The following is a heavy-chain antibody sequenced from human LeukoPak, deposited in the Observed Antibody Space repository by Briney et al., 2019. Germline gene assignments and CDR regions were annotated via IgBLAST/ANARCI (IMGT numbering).Heavy chain of an antibody. V-gene: IGHV3-74*01. CDR1: GFTFSSYW. CDR3: ARDKYYSRWQLVPNYYYYGMDV. CDR2: INSDGSST. Sequence: RTGGSLRLSCAASGFTFSSYWMHWVRQAPGKGLVWVSRINSDGSSTSYADSVKGRFTISRDNAKNTLYLQMNSLRAEDTAVYYCARDKYYSRWQLVPNYYYYGMDVWGQGTTVTVSS. J-gene: IGHJ6*02. D-gene: IGHD6-6*01.